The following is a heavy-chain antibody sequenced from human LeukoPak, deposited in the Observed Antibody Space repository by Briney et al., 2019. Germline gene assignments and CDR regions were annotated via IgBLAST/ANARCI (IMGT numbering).Heavy chain of an antibody. Sequence: PGGSLRLSCAASGFTFSRYSMDWVRQVPGKGLVWVSRIDYEGGTTDYADSVEGRFTISRDNARNTLYLQMNSLRAEDTAIYYCARNNWGIDYWGLGTLATVSS. CDR2: IDYEGGTT. CDR1: GFTFSRYS. D-gene: IGHD1/OR15-1a*01. V-gene: IGHV3-74*01. J-gene: IGHJ4*01. CDR3: ARNNWGIDY.